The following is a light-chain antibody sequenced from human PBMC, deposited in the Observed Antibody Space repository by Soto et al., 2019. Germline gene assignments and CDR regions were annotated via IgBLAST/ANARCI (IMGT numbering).Light chain of an antibody. J-gene: IGKJ1*01. Sequence: AIQMTQSTSSLSASVGDRVTVTCRASQGIGNDLAWYQQKPGKTPKLLIYTASRLHTGVPSRFSSSGSGTDFTLTITSLQPEDFATYYCQQSYSTPRTFGQGTKVDIK. CDR1: QGIGND. CDR2: TAS. CDR3: QQSYSTPRT. V-gene: IGKV1-6*01.